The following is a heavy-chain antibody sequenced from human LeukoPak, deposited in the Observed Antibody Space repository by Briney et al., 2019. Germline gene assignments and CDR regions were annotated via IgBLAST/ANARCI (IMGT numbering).Heavy chain of an antibody. J-gene: IGHJ5*02. D-gene: IGHD3-3*01. CDR2: ISAYNGNT. Sequence: ASVKVSCKASGYTFTSYGISWVRQAPGQGLEWMGWISAYNGNTNYAQKLQGRVTMTTDTSTSTAYMELRSLRYEDTAVYYCARDGFDFWSGYSTSYNWFDPWGQGTLVTVSS. CDR3: ARDGFDFWSGYSTSYNWFDP. V-gene: IGHV1-18*01. CDR1: GYTFTSYG.